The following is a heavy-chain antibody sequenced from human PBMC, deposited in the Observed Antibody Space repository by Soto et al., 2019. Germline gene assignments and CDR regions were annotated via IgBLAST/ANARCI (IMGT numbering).Heavy chain of an antibody. V-gene: IGHV4-30-4*08. CDR2: IHYSGST. CDR3: ARVVAQLVRFDY. Sequence: SETLSLTCTVSGGSISGEGYYWSWIRQYSGRGLEWIGYIHYSGSTYSNPSLKSRVTISVDTSKNQFSLKLSSVTAADTAVYYCARVVAQLVRFDYWGQGTLVTVSS. CDR1: GGSISGEGYY. J-gene: IGHJ4*02. D-gene: IGHD1-1*01.